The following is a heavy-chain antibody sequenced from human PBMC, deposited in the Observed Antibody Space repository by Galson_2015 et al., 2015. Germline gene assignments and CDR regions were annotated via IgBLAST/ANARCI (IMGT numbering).Heavy chain of an antibody. D-gene: IGHD4-17*01. CDR2: IYSGGST. V-gene: IGHV3-53*01. CDR3: AILMTTVTRIDY. CDR1: GFTVSNNN. Sequence: SLRLSCAVSGFTVSNNNMNWVRQAPGKGLEWVSVIYSGGSTSYTDSVKGRFSISRDSSKNTIYLQMNSLRAEDTAVYYCAILMTTVTRIDYWGQGTLVTVSS. J-gene: IGHJ4*02.